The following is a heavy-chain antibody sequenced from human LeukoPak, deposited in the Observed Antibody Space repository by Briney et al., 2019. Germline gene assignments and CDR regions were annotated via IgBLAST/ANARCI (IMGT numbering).Heavy chain of an antibody. CDR1: GYTFTGYY. D-gene: IGHD6-25*01. J-gene: IGHJ4*02. CDR2: INPNGGGT. Sequence: ASVKVSCKTSGYTFTGYYIHWVRQAPGQGLEWMGWINPNGGGTNYPQKFQGRVTMTRDTSISTAYMELTRLRSDDTAVYYCTRDSGQHLGVLNYWGQGTQVIVSS. V-gene: IGHV1-2*02. CDR3: TRDSGQHLGVLNY.